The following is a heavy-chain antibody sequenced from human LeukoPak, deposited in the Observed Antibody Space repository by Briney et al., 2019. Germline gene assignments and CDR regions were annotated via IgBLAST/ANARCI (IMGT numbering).Heavy chain of an antibody. V-gene: IGHV3-33*01. CDR3: ARDWSAGGSWFDP. CDR1: GFTFSSYG. CDR2: IWYDGSNK. Sequence: PGGSLRLSCAASGFTFSSYGMHWVRQAPGKGLEWVAVIWYDGSNKYYADSVKGLFTISRDNSKNTLYLQMNSLRAEDTAVYYCARDWSAGGSWFDPWGQGTLVTVSS. D-gene: IGHD2-15*01. J-gene: IGHJ5*02.